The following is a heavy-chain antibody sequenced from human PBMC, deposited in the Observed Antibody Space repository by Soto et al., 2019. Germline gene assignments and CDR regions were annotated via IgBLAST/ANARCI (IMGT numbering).Heavy chain of an antibody. CDR1: GFTFSNYA. J-gene: IGHJ5*02. V-gene: IGHV3-23*01. CDR2: ISDSAGST. CDR3: EKDRCGGGNWYQGSFDP. Sequence: EVQRLESGGGLVQPGGSLRLSCAASGFTFSNYAMTWVRQAPGKGLDWVTSISDSAGSTEYADSVKGRFTVSRNNSKNILYLQMNSLRADDTAVYSCEKDRCGGGNWYQGSFDPWGQGTLVIVSS. D-gene: IGHD2-15*01.